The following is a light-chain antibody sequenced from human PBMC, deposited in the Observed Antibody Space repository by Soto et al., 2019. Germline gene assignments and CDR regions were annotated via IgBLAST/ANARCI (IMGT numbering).Light chain of an antibody. Sequence: LTQPASVSGSPGQSITISCTGTTSDFNYYNSVSWYQHHPGQAPKLMIYNVSNRPSGVSYRFSGSKSGNTASLTISGLQAEDEADYYCTSYTSSTTYFFGTGTKVTVL. CDR3: TSYTSSTTYF. J-gene: IGLJ1*01. CDR1: TSDFNYYNS. V-gene: IGLV2-14*03. CDR2: NVS.